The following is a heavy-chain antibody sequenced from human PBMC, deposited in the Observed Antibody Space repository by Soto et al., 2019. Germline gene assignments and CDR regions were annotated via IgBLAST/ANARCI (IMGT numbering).Heavy chain of an antibody. V-gene: IGHV3-7*01. D-gene: IGHD3-3*01. CDR3: ASLPPYYDFWSGYFDY. J-gene: IGHJ4*02. CDR1: GFTFSSYW. Sequence: PGGSLRLSCAASGFTFSSYWMHWVRQAPGKGLEWVANIKQDGSEKYYVDSVKGRFTISRDNAKNSLYLQMNSLRAEDTAVYYCASLPPYYDFWSGYFDYWGQGTLVTVSS. CDR2: IKQDGSEK.